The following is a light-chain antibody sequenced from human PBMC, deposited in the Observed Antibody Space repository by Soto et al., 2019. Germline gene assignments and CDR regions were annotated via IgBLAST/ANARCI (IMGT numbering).Light chain of an antibody. V-gene: IGLV1-40*01. CDR1: SSNIGAGYD. CDR3: QCYEISQGVNYV. Sequence: QSVLTQPPSVSGAPGQRVTISCTGSSSNIGAGYDVHWYQQLPATAPKLLIYGNINRPSGVPDRFSGSKSGTSASLAITGVQAEDEADNYSQCYEISQGVNYVVGTGTKVTVL. CDR2: GNI. J-gene: IGLJ1*01.